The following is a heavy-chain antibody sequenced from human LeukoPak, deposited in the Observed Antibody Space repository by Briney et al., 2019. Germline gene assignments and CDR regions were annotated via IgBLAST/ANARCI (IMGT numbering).Heavy chain of an antibody. CDR1: GGSISSSSYY. CDR3: GRASRHIDC. CDR2: IYYSGST. D-gene: IGHD5-12*01. Sequence: PSETLSLTCTVSGGSISSSSYYWGWIRQPPGKGLESIGSIYYSGSTYYNPSIKSRVNISVDTFKNQFSLKLSSVTAADTAVYYCGRASRHIDCWGQGTLVTVSS. J-gene: IGHJ4*02. V-gene: IGHV4-39*01.